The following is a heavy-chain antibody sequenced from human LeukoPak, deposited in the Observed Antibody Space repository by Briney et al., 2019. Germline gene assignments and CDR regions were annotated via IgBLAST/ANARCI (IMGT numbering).Heavy chain of an antibody. V-gene: IGHV4-34*01. CDR1: GGSFSGYY. CDR2: INHSGST. J-gene: IGHJ4*02. CDR3: ARYLGVPRWSQDY. D-gene: IGHD4-23*01. Sequence: PSETLSLTCAVYGGSFSGYYWSWIRQPPGKGLEWIGEINHSGSTNYNPSLKSRVTISVDTSKNQFSLKLSSVTAADTPVYYCARYLGVPRWSQDYWGQGTLATVSS.